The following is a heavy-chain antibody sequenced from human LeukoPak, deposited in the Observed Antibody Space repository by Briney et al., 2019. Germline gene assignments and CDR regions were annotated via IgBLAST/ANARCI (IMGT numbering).Heavy chain of an antibody. CDR3: AKGRDLARFGELLSYFDY. V-gene: IGHV3-21*04. J-gene: IGHJ4*02. CDR2: ISSGSDYI. CDR1: GFTLSTYR. Sequence: GGSLRLSCAASGFTLSTYRMNWVRQAPGKGLEWVSSISSGSDYIYYADSVKGRFTISRDNSKNTLYLQMNSLRAEDTAVYYCAKGRDLARFGELLSYFDYWGQGTLVTVSS. D-gene: IGHD3-10*01.